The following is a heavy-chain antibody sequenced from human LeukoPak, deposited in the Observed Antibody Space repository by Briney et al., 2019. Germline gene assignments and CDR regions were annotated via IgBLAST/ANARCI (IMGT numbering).Heavy chain of an antibody. CDR2: IYTSGST. CDR3: ARSWVLGGDAFDI. Sequence: SETLSLTCTVSGGSISSGSYYWSWIRQPAGKGLEWIGRIYTSGSTNYNPSPKSRVTISVDTSKNQFSLKLSSVTAADTAVYYCARSWVLGGDAFDIWGQGTMVTVSS. CDR1: GGSISSGSYY. V-gene: IGHV4-61*02. J-gene: IGHJ3*02. D-gene: IGHD3-16*01.